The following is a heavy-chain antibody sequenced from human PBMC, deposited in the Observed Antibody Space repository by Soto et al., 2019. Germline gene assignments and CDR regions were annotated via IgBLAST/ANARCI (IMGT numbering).Heavy chain of an antibody. CDR2: IYYSGST. V-gene: IGHV4-39*01. Sequence: SETLSLTCTVSGGSISSSSYYWGWIRQPPGKGLEWIGSIYYSGSTYYNPSLKSRVTISVDTSKNQFSLKLSSVTAADTAVYYCARPSGYSSGWYWFDPWGQGTLVTVSS. J-gene: IGHJ5*02. CDR1: GGSISSSSYY. D-gene: IGHD6-19*01. CDR3: ARPSGYSSGWYWFDP.